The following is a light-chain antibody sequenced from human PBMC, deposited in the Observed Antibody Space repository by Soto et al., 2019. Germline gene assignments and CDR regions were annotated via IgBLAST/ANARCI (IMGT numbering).Light chain of an antibody. CDR2: EAS. CDR3: QHHNSWPPYT. V-gene: IGKV3-11*01. Sequence: EIVLTQSPATLSLSPGERATLSCRASQSVSSYLAWYQQKPGQAPRLLIYEASNRAAGIPARFSGSGSGTDFTLTISGLEPEDFAVYYCQHHNSWPPYTFGQGTKLEIK. CDR1: QSVSSY. J-gene: IGKJ2*01.